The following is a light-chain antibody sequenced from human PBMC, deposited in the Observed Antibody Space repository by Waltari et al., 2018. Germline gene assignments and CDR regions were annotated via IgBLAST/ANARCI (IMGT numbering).Light chain of an antibody. J-gene: IGKJ2*01. CDR1: GNVSKW. CDR3: QQSYTYSYT. CDR2: KAS. V-gene: IGKV1-5*03. Sequence: DIQMTQSPSTLSASVGDRVPITCRANGNVSKWLAWYQQKPGKAPKLLVYKASTLRSGVPSRFSGSGSGTEFSLTISSLQPDDFATYYCQQSYTYSYTFGQGTKLEIK.